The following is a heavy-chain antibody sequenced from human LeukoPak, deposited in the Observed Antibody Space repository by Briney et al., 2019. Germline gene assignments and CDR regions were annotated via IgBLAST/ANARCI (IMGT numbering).Heavy chain of an antibody. CDR1: GGSISSYY. CDR2: IYYSGST. Sequence: SETLSLTCTVSGGSISSYYWNWIRQPPGKGLEWIGYIYYSGSTNYNPSLRSRLTISVDTSKNQFSLKLASVTAADTAVHYCARDRGGYKYDSWGQGTLVTVSS. V-gene: IGHV4-59*01. D-gene: IGHD5-18*01. J-gene: IGHJ4*02. CDR3: ARDRGGYKYDS.